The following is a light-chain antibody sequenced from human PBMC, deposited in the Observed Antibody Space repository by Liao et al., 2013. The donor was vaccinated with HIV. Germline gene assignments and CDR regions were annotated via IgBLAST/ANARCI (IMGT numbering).Light chain of an antibody. V-gene: IGLV3-21*04. CDR3: QVWHITSDHRV. Sequence: SYELTQPPSMSVAPGKTARLSCGGNNIGNESVHWYQQKPGQAPVLVIFYDSVRPSGIPERFSGSNSGNTATLTISRVEAGDEADYYCQVWHITSDHRVFGGGTKLTVL. CDR1: NIGNES. J-gene: IGLJ3*02. CDR2: YDS.